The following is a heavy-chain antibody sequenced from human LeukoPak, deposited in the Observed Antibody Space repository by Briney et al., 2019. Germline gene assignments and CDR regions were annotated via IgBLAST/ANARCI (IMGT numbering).Heavy chain of an antibody. J-gene: IGHJ6*03. CDR3: AKTSIRGYYYMEV. V-gene: IGHV3-23*01. Sequence: GGSLRLSCTASGFTFSSFAMSWVRQAPGKGLEWVSSISGSGGEKYNADSVKGQFTISRHNPKNTLYLQMNSLRGEDTATYYCAKTSIRGYYYMEVWGKGTTVTVAS. CDR2: ISGSGGEK. CDR1: GFTFSSFA.